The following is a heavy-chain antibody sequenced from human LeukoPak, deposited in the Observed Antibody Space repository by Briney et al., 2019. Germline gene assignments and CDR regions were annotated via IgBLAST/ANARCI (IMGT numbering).Heavy chain of an antibody. CDR3: ARRRGYSYGTRFDY. CDR2: INHSGST. V-gene: IGHV4-34*01. J-gene: IGHJ4*02. CDR1: GGSFSGYY. Sequence: PSETLSLTCAVYGGSFSGYYWSWIRQPPGKGLEWIGEINHSGSTNYNPSLKSRVTITVDTSKNQFSLKLSSVTAADTAVYYCARRRGYSYGTRFDYWGQGTLVTVSS. D-gene: IGHD5-18*01.